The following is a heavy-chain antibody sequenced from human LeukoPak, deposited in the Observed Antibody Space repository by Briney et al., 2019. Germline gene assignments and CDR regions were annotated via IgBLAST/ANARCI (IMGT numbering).Heavy chain of an antibody. CDR2: IYYSGST. CDR1: GGSISSYY. V-gene: IGHV4-59*01. CDR3: AREGYSSSWLNWFDP. J-gene: IGHJ5*02. Sequence: SETLSLTCTVSGGSISSYYWSWIRQPPGKGLEWIGYIYYSGSTNYNPSLKSRVTISVDTSKNQFSLKLSSVTAADTAVYYYAREGYSSSWLNWFDPWGQGTLVTVSS. D-gene: IGHD6-13*01.